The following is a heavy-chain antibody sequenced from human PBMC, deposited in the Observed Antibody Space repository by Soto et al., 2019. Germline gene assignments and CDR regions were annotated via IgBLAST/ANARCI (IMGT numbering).Heavy chain of an antibody. CDR2: IGSGSRYI. D-gene: IGHD2-21*02. CDR1: GFTFTNSN. CDR3: AREACSSCDCYSGLDF. J-gene: IGHJ4*02. Sequence: QLVESGGGLVKPGKSLRLSCAASGFTFTNSNMNWARLAPGTGLEWVASIGSGSRYIYYADSVKGRFTISRDNAKNSVYLQMDNLRVDDTGVYFCAREACSSCDCYSGLDFWGQGTLGTVAA. V-gene: IGHV3-21*02.